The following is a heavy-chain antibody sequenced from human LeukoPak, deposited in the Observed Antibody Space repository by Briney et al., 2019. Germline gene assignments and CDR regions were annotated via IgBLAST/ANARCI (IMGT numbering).Heavy chain of an antibody. V-gene: IGHV3-48*01. Sequence: PGGSLRLSCAASGFTFSTYSINWVRQAPGKGLEWVSYISSSSSTIYYADSVKGRFTISRDNAKNSLCLQMNSLRAEDTAVYYCARGSREDIYYYYYMDVWGKGTTVTVSS. CDR3: ARGSREDIYYYYYMDV. D-gene: IGHD2-15*01. CDR2: ISSSSSTI. J-gene: IGHJ6*03. CDR1: GFTFSTYS.